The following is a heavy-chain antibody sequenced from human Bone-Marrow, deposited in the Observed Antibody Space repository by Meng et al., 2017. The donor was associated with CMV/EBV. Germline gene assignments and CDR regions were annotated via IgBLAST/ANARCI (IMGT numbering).Heavy chain of an antibody. D-gene: IGHD2-2*01. CDR1: GYSFTSYW. Sequence: KVSCKGSGYSFTSYWIGWVRQMPGKGLEWMGIIYPGDSDTRYSPSFQGQVTISADKSISTAYLQWSSLKASDTAMYSCVVVPAASLNWFDPWGQGTLVTVSS. CDR2: IYPGDSDT. CDR3: VVVPAASLNWFDP. J-gene: IGHJ5*02. V-gene: IGHV5-51*01.